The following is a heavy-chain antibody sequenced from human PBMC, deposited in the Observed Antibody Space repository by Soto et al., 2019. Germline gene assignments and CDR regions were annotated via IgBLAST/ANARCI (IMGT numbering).Heavy chain of an antibody. J-gene: IGHJ4*02. D-gene: IGHD2-15*01. CDR1: GFAFSTYA. CDR2: ISYDSINK. V-gene: IGHV3-30*18. Sequence: QVHLVESGGGVVQPGQSLRLSCAASGFAFSTYAMHWLRQAPGKGLEWVAIISYDSINKFYGDSVKGRFTISRDNSKNTLYLQMNSLRPEDTAVYYCAKVDPGGRWSGTCYPDYWGQGTLVTVSS. CDR3: AKVDPGGRWSGTCYPDY.